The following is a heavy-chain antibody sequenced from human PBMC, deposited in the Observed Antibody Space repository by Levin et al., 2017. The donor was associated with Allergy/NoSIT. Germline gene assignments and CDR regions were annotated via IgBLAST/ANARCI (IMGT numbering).Heavy chain of an antibody. CDR2: ISSSGTHT. CDR1: GFTFSDYY. CDR3: ARVGLTTAAGIVDY. J-gene: IGHJ4*02. D-gene: IGHD6-13*01. V-gene: IGHV3-11*05. Sequence: GGSLRLSCAASGFTFSDYYMSWIRQAPGKGLEWISYISSSGTHTPYADSVKGRFTISRDNARNSLFLQMNSLGANDTAVYYCARVGLTTAAGIVDYWGQGTLVTVSS.